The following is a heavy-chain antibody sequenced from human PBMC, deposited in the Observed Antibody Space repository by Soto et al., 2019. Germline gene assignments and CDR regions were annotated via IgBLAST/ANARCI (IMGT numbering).Heavy chain of an antibody. CDR3: ARPYYYDSSGYYPLYYFDY. D-gene: IGHD3-22*01. CDR1: GFTFSSYA. V-gene: IGHV3-30-3*01. Sequence: PGGSLRLSCAASGFTFSSYAMHWVRQAPGKGLDWVAVISYDGSNKYYADSVKGRFTISRDNSKNTLYLQMNSLRAEDTAVYYCARPYYYDSSGYYPLYYFDYWGQGTLVTVSS. CDR2: ISYDGSNK. J-gene: IGHJ4*02.